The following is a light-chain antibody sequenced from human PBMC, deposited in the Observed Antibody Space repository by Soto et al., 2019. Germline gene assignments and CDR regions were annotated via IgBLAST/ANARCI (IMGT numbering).Light chain of an antibody. CDR1: QSVLYTSNNKNY. CDR2: WAS. Sequence: DIVMTQSPDSLAVSLGERATINCKSSQSVLYTSNNKNYLAWYQQKPGQPPKLLISWASTRESGVPERFSGSGSGTDVSLAISSLQAEDVAVYYCQQYYSAPFTFGPGTKVDIK. J-gene: IGKJ3*01. V-gene: IGKV4-1*01. CDR3: QQYYSAPFT.